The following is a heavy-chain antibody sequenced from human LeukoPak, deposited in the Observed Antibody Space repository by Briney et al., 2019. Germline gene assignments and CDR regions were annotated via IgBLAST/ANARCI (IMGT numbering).Heavy chain of an antibody. CDR2: INPSGGST. CDR1: GYTFTSYY. V-gene: IGHV1-46*01. D-gene: IGHD2-21*01. J-gene: IGHJ4*02. Sequence: ASVKVSCKASGYTFTSYYMHWVRQAPGQGLEWMGIINPSGGSTSYAQKFQGRVTITRDTSTSTVYMELSSLRSEDTAVYYCAREEFAYYSFDYWGQGTLVTVSS. CDR3: AREEFAYYSFDY.